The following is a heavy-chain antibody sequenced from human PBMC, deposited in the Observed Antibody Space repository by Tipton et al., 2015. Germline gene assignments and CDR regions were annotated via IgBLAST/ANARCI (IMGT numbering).Heavy chain of an antibody. Sequence: TLSLTCTVSGGSISHYYWSWIRQPPGKGLEWIGYIYYSGSTNQNPSLKSRVTISIDTSKNQFSLNLSSVTAADTAVYYCARGGNNWFDPWGQGTLVTVSP. V-gene: IGHV4-59*01. CDR1: GGSISHYY. J-gene: IGHJ5*02. D-gene: IGHD2-15*01. CDR2: IYYSGST. CDR3: ARGGNNWFDP.